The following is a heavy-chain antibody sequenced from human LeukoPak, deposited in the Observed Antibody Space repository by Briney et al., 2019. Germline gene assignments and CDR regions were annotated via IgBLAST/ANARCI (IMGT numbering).Heavy chain of an antibody. V-gene: IGHV4-39*01. D-gene: IGHD3-22*01. CDR1: GGSISSSSYY. J-gene: IGHJ4*02. Sequence: SETLSLTCTVSGGSISSSSYYWGWIRQPPGEGLEGIGSIYCSGSTYHNPSPKSRVTISVNTSKNQFSLTLSSVPAAATAVYYCARHQRFDGGVVITTFDYWGQGTLVTVSS. CDR3: ARHQRFDGGVVITTFDY. CDR2: IYCSGST.